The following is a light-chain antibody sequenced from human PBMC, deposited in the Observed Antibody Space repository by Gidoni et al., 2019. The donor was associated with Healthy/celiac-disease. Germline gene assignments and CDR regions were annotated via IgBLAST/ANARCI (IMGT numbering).Light chain of an antibody. CDR1: QSVSSN. J-gene: IGKJ1*01. V-gene: IGKV3-15*01. CDR2: GAS. Sequence: ELVMTQSPATLSVSPGERATLSCRASQSVSSNLAWYQQKPGQAPRLLIYGASTRATGIPARFSGSGSGKEFTLTISSLQSEDFAVYYCQQYNNWWTFGQGTKVEIK. CDR3: QQYNNWWT.